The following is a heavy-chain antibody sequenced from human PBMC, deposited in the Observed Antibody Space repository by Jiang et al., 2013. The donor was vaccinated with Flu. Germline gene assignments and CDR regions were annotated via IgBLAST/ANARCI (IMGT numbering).Heavy chain of an antibody. V-gene: IGHV3-53*01. CDR3: ARDKRRYFDF. J-gene: IGHJ4*02. CDR1: GLAVNNNY. Sequence: QLLESGGGVVQPGRSLRLSCAVSGLAVNNNYMTWVRQAPGKGLEWVSFISSGGNTYYADFVEGRFTISRDNSKNTVYLQVTSLTAADSAMYYCARDKRRYFDFWGQGTLVTVSS. CDR2: ISSGGNT.